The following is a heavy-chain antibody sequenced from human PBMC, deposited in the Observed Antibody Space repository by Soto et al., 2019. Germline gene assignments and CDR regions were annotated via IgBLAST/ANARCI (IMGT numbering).Heavy chain of an antibody. V-gene: IGHV4-30-4*01. D-gene: IGHD2-15*01. Sequence: SESLSLTCTVSGGSICSYYWSWIRQPPGKGLEWIGYIYYSGSTYYNPSLKSRVTISVDTSKNQFSLKLSSVTAADTAVYYCARAFYPGGSSLWGQGTLVTVSS. J-gene: IGHJ4*02. CDR3: ARAFYPGGSSL. CDR1: GGSICSYY. CDR2: IYYSGST.